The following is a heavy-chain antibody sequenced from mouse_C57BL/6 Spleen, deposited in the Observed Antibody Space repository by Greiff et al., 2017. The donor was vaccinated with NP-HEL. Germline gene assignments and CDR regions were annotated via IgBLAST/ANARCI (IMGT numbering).Heavy chain of an antibody. D-gene: IGHD3-2*02. V-gene: IGHV1-52*01. J-gene: IGHJ1*03. CDR2: IDPSDSDT. CDR3: ARRGGSSGYWYFDV. Sequence: QVQLQQPGAELVRPGSSVKLSCKASGYTFTSYWMHWVKQRPIQGLEWIGNIDPSDSDTHYNQKFKDKATLTVDKSSRTAYMQLSSLTSEDSAVYYCARRGGSSGYWYFDVWGTGTTVTVSS. CDR1: GYTFTSYW.